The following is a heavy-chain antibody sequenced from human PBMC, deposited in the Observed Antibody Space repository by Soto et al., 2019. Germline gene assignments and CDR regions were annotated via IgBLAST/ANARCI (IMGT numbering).Heavy chain of an antibody. Sequence: SETLSLTCTVSGASISSYHWSWIRQPPGKGLECIGYIYYSGNTNYSPSLKSRVTISVDTSKNQFSLNLSSVTAADTAVYYCARERHSGTWDHYYGMDVWGQGTTVTVSS. V-gene: IGHV4-59*08. D-gene: IGHD1-26*01. J-gene: IGHJ6*02. CDR1: GASISSYH. CDR3: ARERHSGTWDHYYGMDV. CDR2: IYYSGNT.